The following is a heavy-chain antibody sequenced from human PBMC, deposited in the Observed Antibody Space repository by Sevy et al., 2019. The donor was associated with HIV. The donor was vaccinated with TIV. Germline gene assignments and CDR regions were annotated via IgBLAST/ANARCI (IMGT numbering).Heavy chain of an antibody. CDR2: ISYDGSNK. D-gene: IGHD4-17*01. CDR3: ATDYGDYRNYFDY. V-gene: IGHV3-30*03. CDR1: GFTFSSYG. J-gene: IGHJ4*02. Sequence: GGSLRLSCAASGFTFSSYGMHWVRQAPGKGLEWVAVISYDGSNKYYADSVKGRFTISRDNSKNTLYLQMNSLRAEDTCAYYCATDYGDYRNYFDYWGQGTLVTVSS.